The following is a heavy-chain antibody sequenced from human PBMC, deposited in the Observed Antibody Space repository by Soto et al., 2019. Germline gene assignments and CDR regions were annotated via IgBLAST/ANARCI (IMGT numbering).Heavy chain of an antibody. D-gene: IGHD4-17*01. CDR1: GGSFSGYY. CDR2: INHSGST. CDR3: ARDYGDYDRAFDI. J-gene: IGHJ3*02. Sequence: SETLSLTCAVYGGSFSGYYWSWIRQPPGKGLEWIGEINHSGSTNYNPSLKSRVTISVDTSKNQFSLKLSSVTAADTAVYYCARDYGDYDRAFDIWGQGTRVTVSS. V-gene: IGHV4-34*01.